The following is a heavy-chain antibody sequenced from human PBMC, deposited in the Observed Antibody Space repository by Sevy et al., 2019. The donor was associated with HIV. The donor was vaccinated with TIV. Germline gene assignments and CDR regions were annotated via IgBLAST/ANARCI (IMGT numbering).Heavy chain of an antibody. J-gene: IGHJ4*02. CDR3: AKPHTTGTTGVGY. Sequence: GGSLRLSCAASGFTFDDYTMHWVRQAPGKGLEWVSLISWYGGSTYYADSVKGRFTISRDNSKNSLYLQMNSLRTEDTALYYCAKPHTTGTTGVGYWGQGTLVTVSS. CDR2: ISWYGGST. V-gene: IGHV3-43*01. D-gene: IGHD1-1*01. CDR1: GFTFDDYT.